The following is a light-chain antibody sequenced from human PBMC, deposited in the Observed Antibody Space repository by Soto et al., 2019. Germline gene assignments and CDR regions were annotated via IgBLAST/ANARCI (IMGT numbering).Light chain of an antibody. V-gene: IGKV3-11*01. CDR3: QQHNQWPIT. J-gene: IGKJ5*01. CDR2: YIS. Sequence: EFVLTQSPATLSFSPGERATLSCRASQSVSSYLAWYQQKPGQAPRLLIYYISTRATGIPARFSGSGSGTEFTLTINSLQSEDSAVYYCQQHNQWPITFGQGTRLEI. CDR1: QSVSSY.